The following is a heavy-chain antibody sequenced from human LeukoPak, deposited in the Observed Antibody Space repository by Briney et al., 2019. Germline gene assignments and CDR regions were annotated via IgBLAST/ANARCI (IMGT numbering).Heavy chain of an antibody. D-gene: IGHD5-18*01. J-gene: IGHJ6*02. CDR1: GFTFSSYE. CDR2: ISSSGSTV. V-gene: IGHV3-48*03. CDR3: ARVNGYGYRSYYYGMDV. Sequence: GGSLRLSCAASGFTFSSYEMNWVRQAPGKGLEWVSYISSSGSTVYYADSVKGRFTISRDNAKNSLYLQMNSLRAEDTAVYYCARVNGYGYRSYYYGMDVWGQGTTVTVSS.